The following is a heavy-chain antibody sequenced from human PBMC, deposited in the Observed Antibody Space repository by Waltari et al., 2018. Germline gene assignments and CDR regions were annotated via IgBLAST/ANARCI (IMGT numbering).Heavy chain of an antibody. D-gene: IGHD4-17*01. J-gene: IGHJ3*02. Sequence: DVQLVESGGGLVKPGGSLRLSCAASAFIFSNAWMNWVRQAPGKGLEWVGRIKRKFEGGATDYAASVKGRFTISTDDSKTTLYLQMNSLKIEDTAVYYCAADTTVTTDGASDIWGQGTMVTVSS. V-gene: IGHV3-15*07. CDR1: AFIFSNAW. CDR3: AADTTVTTDGASDI. CDR2: IKRKFEGGAT.